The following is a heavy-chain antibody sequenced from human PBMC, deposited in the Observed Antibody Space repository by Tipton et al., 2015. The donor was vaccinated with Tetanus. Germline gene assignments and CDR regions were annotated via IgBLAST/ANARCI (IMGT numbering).Heavy chain of an antibody. Sequence: LRLSCAASGFTFSSYWMSWVRQPPGKGLEWIGEINHSGSTNYNPSLKSRVTISVDTSKNQFSLNLTSVTAADTAVYYCARGNQRWLEIYYYYYGMDVWGQGTTVTVSS. V-gene: IGHV4-34*01. D-gene: IGHD5-24*01. J-gene: IGHJ6*02. CDR1: GFTFSSYW. CDR2: INHSGST. CDR3: ARGNQRWLEIYYYYYGMDV.